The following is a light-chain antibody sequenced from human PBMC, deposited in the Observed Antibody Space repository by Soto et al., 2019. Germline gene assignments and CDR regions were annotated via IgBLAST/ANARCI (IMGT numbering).Light chain of an antibody. Sequence: QSALTQPASVSGSPGQSITISCTGTSSDIGAYNFVSWYQQHPGKAPKLMLYDVNIRPSGVSNRFSGSKSGNTASLTISGLQAEDEADYCCTSWTTTTTIIFGGGTKVTVL. V-gene: IGLV2-14*03. J-gene: IGLJ2*01. CDR2: DVN. CDR3: TSWTTTTTII. CDR1: SSDIGAYNF.